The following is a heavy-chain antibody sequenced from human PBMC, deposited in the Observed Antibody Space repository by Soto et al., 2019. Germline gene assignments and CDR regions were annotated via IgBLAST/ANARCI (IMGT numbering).Heavy chain of an antibody. J-gene: IGHJ4*02. CDR1: GYTFSNYL. Sequence: QVQLVQSGAEVKKPGASVKASCKASGYTFSNYLLHWVRQAPGQGLEWMGWINAGNGHTKYSQKFQGRVTFTRDTSATTAYIELSSLRSEDTAVYYCASPSYGSGSYYWGQGTLVTVSS. V-gene: IGHV1-3*01. CDR3: ASPSYGSGSYY. CDR2: INAGNGHT. D-gene: IGHD3-10*01.